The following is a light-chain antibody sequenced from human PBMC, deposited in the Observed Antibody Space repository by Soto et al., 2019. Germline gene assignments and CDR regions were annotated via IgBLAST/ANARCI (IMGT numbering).Light chain of an antibody. CDR3: QSYDSSNPV. CDR2: EDN. CDR1: SGSIASNY. J-gene: IGLJ2*01. Sequence: NFMLTQPHSVSESPGKTVTISCTRSSGSIASNYVQWYQQRPGSAPPTVIYEDNQRPSGVPDRFSGSIDSSSNSASLTISGLKTEDEDDYYCQSYDSSNPVFGGGTKVTVL. V-gene: IGLV6-57*04.